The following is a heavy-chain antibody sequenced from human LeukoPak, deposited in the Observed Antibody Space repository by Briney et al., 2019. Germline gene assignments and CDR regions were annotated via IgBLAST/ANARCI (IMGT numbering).Heavy chain of an antibody. D-gene: IGHD6-13*01. CDR3: ATDGTYSSSLLTVGAFDI. V-gene: IGHV1-18*01. J-gene: IGHJ3*02. CDR1: GGTFSSYA. CDR2: ISAYNGNT. Sequence: ASVKVSCKASGGTFSSYAISWVRQAPGQGLEWMGWISAYNGNTNYAQKLQGRVTMTTDTSTSTAYMELRSLRSDDTAVYYCATDGTYSSSLLTVGAFDIWGQGTMVTVSS.